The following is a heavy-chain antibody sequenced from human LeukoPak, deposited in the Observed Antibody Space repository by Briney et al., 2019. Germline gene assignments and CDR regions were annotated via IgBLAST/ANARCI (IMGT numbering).Heavy chain of an antibody. CDR2: INANSGAS. CDR3: ARVPYCSTASCYSA. D-gene: IGHD2-2*01. Sequence: ASVKVSCEASGFIFTDYHIHWVRQAPGQGLEWMGWINANSGASTYAPKFQGRVTMTRDTSISTAYMEVSRLRSDDTAIYYCARVPYCSTASCYSAWGQGTLVTVAS. V-gene: IGHV1-2*02. CDR1: GFIFTDYH. J-gene: IGHJ5*02.